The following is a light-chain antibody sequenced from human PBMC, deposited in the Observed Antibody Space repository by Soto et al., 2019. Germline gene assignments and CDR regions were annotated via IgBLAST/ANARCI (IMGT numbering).Light chain of an antibody. Sequence: EIMMNQSPATLSVSPGERATLSCVASQSISSDVAWYQQKPGQAPRLLIYGASTTATGIPARFSGSGSGTDFTLTISSLEPEDFAVYYCQQYNNWPPLTFGPGTKVDI. CDR1: QSISSD. V-gene: IGKV3-15*01. CDR3: QQYNNWPPLT. CDR2: GAS. J-gene: IGKJ3*01.